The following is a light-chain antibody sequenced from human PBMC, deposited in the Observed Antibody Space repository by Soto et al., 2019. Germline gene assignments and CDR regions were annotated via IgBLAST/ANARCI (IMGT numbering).Light chain of an antibody. CDR3: QRYGSSPLYA. Sequence: EIVLTQSPGTLSLSPGERAALSCRASQSVSNTYLAWYQQKPGQGPRLLIYHTSSRATGIPDRFSGSGSGTDFTLTISRLEPEDFAVYYCQRYGSSPLYAFGPGTKLEI. V-gene: IGKV3-20*01. CDR2: HTS. J-gene: IGKJ2*01. CDR1: QSVSNTY.